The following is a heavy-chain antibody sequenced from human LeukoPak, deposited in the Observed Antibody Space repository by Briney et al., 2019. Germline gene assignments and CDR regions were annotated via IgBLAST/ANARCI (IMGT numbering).Heavy chain of an antibody. J-gene: IGHJ6*03. V-gene: IGHV3-23*01. D-gene: IGHD2-15*01. CDR3: AKDGSSADGYYYYYMDV. CDR1: GFTFSSYA. Sequence: GGSLRLSCAASGFTFSSYAMSWVRQAPGKGLEWVSAISGSGGSTYYADSVKGRFTISRDNSKNTLYLQMNSLRAEDTAVYYCAKDGSSADGYYYYYMDVWGKGTTVTVSS. CDR2: ISGSGGST.